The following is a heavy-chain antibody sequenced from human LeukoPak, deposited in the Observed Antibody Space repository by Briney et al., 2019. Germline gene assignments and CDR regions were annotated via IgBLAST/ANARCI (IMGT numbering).Heavy chain of an antibody. CDR1: GFTFSSNE. CDR3: ARADRSGWYFLDY. D-gene: IGHD6-19*01. Sequence: GGSLRLSCAASGFTFSSNEMNWVRQAPGKGLEWVSYISSRGGTIYYADSVKGRFTISRGNAKNSLYLQMNSLRAEDTAVYYCARADRSGWYFLDYWGQGTLVTVSS. V-gene: IGHV3-48*03. CDR2: ISSRGGTI. J-gene: IGHJ4*02.